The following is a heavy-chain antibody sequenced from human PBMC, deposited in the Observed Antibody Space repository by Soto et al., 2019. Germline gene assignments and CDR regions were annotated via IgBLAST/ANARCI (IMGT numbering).Heavy chain of an antibody. CDR2: ISYDGSNK. CDR3: AKDRLVGLKSGASGCEY. J-gene: IGHJ4*02. Sequence: WGSLRLSCAASGFTFSSYGMHWVRQAPGKGLEWVAVISYDGSNKYYADSVKGRFTISRDNSKNTLYLQMNSLRAEDTAVYYCAKDRLVGLKSGASGCEYWGQGTMVSVSP. D-gene: IGHD1-26*01. CDR1: GFTFSSYG. V-gene: IGHV3-30*18.